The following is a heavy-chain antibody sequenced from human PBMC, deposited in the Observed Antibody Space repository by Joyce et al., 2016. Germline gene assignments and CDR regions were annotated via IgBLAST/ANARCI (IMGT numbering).Heavy chain of an antibody. V-gene: IGHV5-10-1*03. CDR2: IDPGDSYT. CDR3: ARHAFLGDNPEDY. Sequence: EVQLVQSGAEVKKPGESLRISCKGSGYNFLTYYITWVRQMPGKGLEWMGRIDPGDSYTNYSPSFQGHVSISVDTSITTAYLQWNSLKASDTAMYYCARHAFLGDNPEDYWGQGTLVTVSS. J-gene: IGHJ4*02. CDR1: GYNFLTYY. D-gene: IGHD3-3*01.